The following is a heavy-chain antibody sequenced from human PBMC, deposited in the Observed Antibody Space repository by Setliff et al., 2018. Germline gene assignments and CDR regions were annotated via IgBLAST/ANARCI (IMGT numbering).Heavy chain of an antibody. CDR3: ARSPSSGAYWNPRPFYSDY. V-gene: IGHV4-4*09. CDR2: IHTGST. CDR1: GGSISSDI. Sequence: SETLSLTCTVSGGSISSDIWSWIRQPPGKGLEWIGQIHTGSTNYNPSLKSRVTISIDTSKNQFSLKLSSVTVADTALYYCARSPSSGAYWNPRPFYSDYWARGTLVTVSS. D-gene: IGHD1-26*01. J-gene: IGHJ4*01.